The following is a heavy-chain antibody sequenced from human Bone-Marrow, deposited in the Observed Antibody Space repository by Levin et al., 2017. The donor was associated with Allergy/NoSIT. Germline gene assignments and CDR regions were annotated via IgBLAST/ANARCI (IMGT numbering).Heavy chain of an antibody. CDR1: KFTFPNYG. J-gene: IGHJ4*02. CDR3: AKDTGNYYDTTGHIDY. Sequence: LSLTCAASKFTFPNYGMHWVRPAPGKGLEWVASISYDGNYDYYGDFVKGRFTISRDNSKSMLYLQVNSLTTEDTALYYCAKDTGNYYDTTGHIDYWGQGTLVTVSS. V-gene: IGHV3-30*18. D-gene: IGHD3-22*01. CDR2: ISYDGNYD.